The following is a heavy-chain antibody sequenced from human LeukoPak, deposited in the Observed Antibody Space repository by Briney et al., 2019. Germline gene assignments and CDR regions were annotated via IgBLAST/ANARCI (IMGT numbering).Heavy chain of an antibody. Sequence: GGSLRLSCAASGFTFSSHWMSWVRQAPGKGLEWVANIKQDGSEKYYVDSVKGRFTISRDNAKNSLYLQMNSLRAEDTAVYYCAVPDYGDYALDYWGQGTLVTVSS. V-gene: IGHV3-7*03. CDR2: IKQDGSEK. CDR1: GFTFSSHW. D-gene: IGHD4-17*01. CDR3: AVPDYGDYALDY. J-gene: IGHJ4*02.